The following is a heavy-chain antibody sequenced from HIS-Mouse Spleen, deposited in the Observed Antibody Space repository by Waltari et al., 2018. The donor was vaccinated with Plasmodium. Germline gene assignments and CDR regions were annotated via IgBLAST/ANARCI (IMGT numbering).Heavy chain of an antibody. V-gene: IGHV1-2*02. Sequence: QVQLVQSGAEVKKPGASVKVSCKASGYTFNGYYMHWVRQAPGQGLGGKGWVNPNEGCRNLAQKFKGRVTMTRDTSISTAYMERRRLRSDDTAVYYCARDLAAAGHFDYWGQGTLVTVSS. CDR3: ARDLAAAGHFDY. D-gene: IGHD6-13*01. J-gene: IGHJ4*02. CDR2: VNPNEGCR. CDR1: GYTFNGYY.